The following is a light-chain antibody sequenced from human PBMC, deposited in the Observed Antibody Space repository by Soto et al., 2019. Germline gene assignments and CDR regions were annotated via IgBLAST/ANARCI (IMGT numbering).Light chain of an antibody. V-gene: IGLV2-14*01. CDR1: SSDVGGYNY. J-gene: IGLJ2*01. CDR3: SSYTISTLVV. Sequence: QSALTQHASVSGSPGQSITISCTGTSSDVGGYNYVSWYQQHPGKAPKLMIYDVSNRPSGVSNRFSGSKSGNTASLTISGLQAEDEADYYCSSYTISTLVVFGVGTKLTVL. CDR2: DVS.